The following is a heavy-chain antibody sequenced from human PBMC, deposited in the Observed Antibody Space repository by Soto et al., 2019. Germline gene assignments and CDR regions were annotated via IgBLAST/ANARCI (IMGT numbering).Heavy chain of an antibody. CDR2: IYPGDSDT. D-gene: IGHD1-26*01. Sequence: GESLKISCKGSGYSFTSYWIGWVRQMPGKGLEWMGIIYPGDSDTRYSPSFQGQVTISADKSISTAYLQWSSLKASDTAMYYCARRAGNYYYYYGMDVWGQGTTVTVSS. CDR1: GYSFTSYW. CDR3: ARRAGNYYYYYGMDV. J-gene: IGHJ6*02. V-gene: IGHV5-51*01.